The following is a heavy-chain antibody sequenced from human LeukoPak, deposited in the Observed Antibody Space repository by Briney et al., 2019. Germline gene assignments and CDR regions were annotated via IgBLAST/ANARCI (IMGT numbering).Heavy chain of an antibody. D-gene: IGHD6-19*01. CDR1: GYTFTSHY. Sequence: GASVKVSCKASGYTFTSHYMHWVRQAPGQGLEWMGIIDPSGGSTIYAQKFQGRVTMTRDMSTSTVYMQLSSLRSEDTAVYYCARDNSSGWQFDYWGQGTLVTVSS. V-gene: IGHV1-46*01. CDR2: IDPSGGST. CDR3: ARDNSSGWQFDY. J-gene: IGHJ4*02.